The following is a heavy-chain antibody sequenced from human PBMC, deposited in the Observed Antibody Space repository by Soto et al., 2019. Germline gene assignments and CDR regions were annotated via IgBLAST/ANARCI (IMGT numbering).Heavy chain of an antibody. V-gene: IGHV4-31*03. CDR1: GGSISSGGYY. J-gene: IGHJ5*02. Sequence: QVQLQESGPGLVKPSQTLSLTCTVSGGSISSGGYYWSWIRQHPGKGLEWIGYIYYSGSTYYNPSPKRRVTISVDTPKNQFSLKLSSVTAADTAVYYCARGQVVVVTAQNWFDPWGQGTLVTVSS. D-gene: IGHD2-21*02. CDR3: ARGQVVVVTAQNWFDP. CDR2: IYYSGST.